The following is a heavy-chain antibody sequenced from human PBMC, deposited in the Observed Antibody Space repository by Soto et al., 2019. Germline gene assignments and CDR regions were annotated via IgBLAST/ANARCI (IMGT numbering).Heavy chain of an antibody. CDR1: SGSISSSNW. V-gene: IGHV4-4*02. CDR2: IYHSGST. Sequence: SETLSLTCAVSSGSISSSNWWSWVRQPPGKGLEWIGEIYHSGSTNYNPSLKSRVTISVDTSKNQFSLKLSSVTAADTAVYYCARGRPALYYYGSGSSRFDYWGQGTLVTAPQ. J-gene: IGHJ4*02. D-gene: IGHD3-10*01. CDR3: ARGRPALYYYGSGSSRFDY.